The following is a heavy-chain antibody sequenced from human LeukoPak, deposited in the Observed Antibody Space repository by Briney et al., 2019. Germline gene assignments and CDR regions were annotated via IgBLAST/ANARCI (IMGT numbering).Heavy chain of an antibody. CDR2: INPNSGGT. J-gene: IGHJ3*02. Sequence: ASVKVSCKASGYIFTGYYIHWLRQAPGQGLEWMGWINPNSGGTNYAQKFQGRVTMTRDTSSSTAYMELSGLRSDDPAVCYCARANYFDSSGYLTADAFDIWGQGTMVTVSS. V-gene: IGHV1-2*02. CDR3: ARANYFDSSGYLTADAFDI. CDR1: GYIFTGYY. D-gene: IGHD3-22*01.